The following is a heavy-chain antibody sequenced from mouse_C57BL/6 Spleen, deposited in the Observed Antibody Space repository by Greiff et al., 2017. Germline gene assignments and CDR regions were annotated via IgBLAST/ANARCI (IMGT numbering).Heavy chain of an antibody. CDR2: IDPENGDT. V-gene: IGHV14-4*01. D-gene: IGHD1-1*01. Sequence: VHVKQSGAELVRPGASVKLSCTASGFNIKDDYMHWVKQRPEQGLEWIGWIDPENGDTEYASKFQGKATITADTSSNTAYLQLSSLTSEDTAVYYCTTGSYGYFDVWGTGTTVTVSS. CDR1: GFNIKDDY. J-gene: IGHJ1*03. CDR3: TTGSYGYFDV.